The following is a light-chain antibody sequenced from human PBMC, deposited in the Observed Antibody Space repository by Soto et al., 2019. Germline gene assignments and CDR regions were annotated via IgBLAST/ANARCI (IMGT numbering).Light chain of an antibody. Sequence: QSVLTQPASVSGTPGQSITISCIGSSSDFGDYNYVSWYQQHPGKAPKLMIYEVSNRPSGVSNRFSGSKSGYTASLTISGLQAEDEADYYCSSYTSSTLYVFGPGTKLTVL. CDR3: SSYTSSTLYV. J-gene: IGLJ1*01. CDR1: SSDFGDYNY. V-gene: IGLV2-14*01. CDR2: EVS.